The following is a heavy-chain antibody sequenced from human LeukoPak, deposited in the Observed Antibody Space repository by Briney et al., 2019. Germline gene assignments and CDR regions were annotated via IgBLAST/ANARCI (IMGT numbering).Heavy chain of an antibody. Sequence: GGSLRLSCAASGFTFSTHWMHWVRQAPGKGLVWVSRINTAGSTTDYADSVKGRFTISRDNAKNTLYLQMNSLRAEDTAVYYCGRDLNWNLIDYWGQGSLVTVSS. CDR2: INTAGSTT. J-gene: IGHJ4*02. V-gene: IGHV3-74*01. CDR1: GFTFSTHW. D-gene: IGHD1-20*01. CDR3: GRDLNWNLIDY.